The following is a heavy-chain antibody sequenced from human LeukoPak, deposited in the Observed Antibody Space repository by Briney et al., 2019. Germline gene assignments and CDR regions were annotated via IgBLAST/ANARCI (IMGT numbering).Heavy chain of an antibody. V-gene: IGHV3-23*01. J-gene: IGHJ5*02. Sequence: PGGSLRLSCAASGFTFSSYAMSWVRQAPGKGLEWVPAISGSGGSTYYADSVKGRFTISRDNSKNTLYLQMNSLRAEDTAVYYCARDHLSSSWYSHWFDPWGQGTLVTVSS. CDR2: ISGSGGST. D-gene: IGHD6-13*01. CDR1: GFTFSSYA. CDR3: ARDHLSSSWYSHWFDP.